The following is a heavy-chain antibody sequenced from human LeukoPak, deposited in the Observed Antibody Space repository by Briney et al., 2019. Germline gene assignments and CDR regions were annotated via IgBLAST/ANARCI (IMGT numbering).Heavy chain of an antibody. Sequence: PSETLSLTCTVSGGSISSSSYYWGWIRQPPGKGLEWIGSIYYSGSTYYNPSLKSRVTISVDTSKNQFSLKLSSVTAADTAVYYCARDWGSAHFDYWGQGTLVTVSS. CDR3: ARDWGSAHFDY. CDR1: GGSISSSSYY. D-gene: IGHD7-27*01. V-gene: IGHV4-39*07. CDR2: IYYSGST. J-gene: IGHJ4*02.